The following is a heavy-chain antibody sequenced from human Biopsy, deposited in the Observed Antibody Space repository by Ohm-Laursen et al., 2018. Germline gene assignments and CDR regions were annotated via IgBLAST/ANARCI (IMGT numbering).Heavy chain of an antibody. CDR2: FAPENGKT. Sequence: GASVKVSCKVSGYTLTELSMHWVRQAPGKGLEWMGGFAPENGKTVYAQNFQARVSMTEDTSTDTAYMELRSLRSDDTAVYFCARSLSAIRVYAFDIGGQGTMVTVSS. D-gene: IGHD6-13*01. V-gene: IGHV1-24*01. CDR3: ARSLSAIRVYAFDI. CDR1: GYTLTELS. J-gene: IGHJ3*02.